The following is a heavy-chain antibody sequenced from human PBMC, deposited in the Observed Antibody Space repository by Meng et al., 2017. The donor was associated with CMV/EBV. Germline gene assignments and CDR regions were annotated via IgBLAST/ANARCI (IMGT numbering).Heavy chain of an antibody. CDR3: AGDLGWCWDYGGNSCRSWFDP. J-gene: IGHJ5*02. Sequence: ASVKVSCKASGYTFTGYYMHWVRQAPGQGLEWMGWINPNSGGTNYAQKFQGRVTMTRDTSISTAYMELSRLRSDDTAVYYCAGDLGWCWDYGGNSCRSWFDPWGQGTLVTVSS. CDR2: INPNSGGT. D-gene: IGHD4-23*01. V-gene: IGHV1-2*02. CDR1: GYTFTGYY.